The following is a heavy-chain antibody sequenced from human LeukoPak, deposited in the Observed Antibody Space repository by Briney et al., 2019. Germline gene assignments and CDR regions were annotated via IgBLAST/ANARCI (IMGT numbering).Heavy chain of an antibody. CDR3: ARWNVWGSYRYTGGYFDY. CDR1: GYSVSRGYY. CDR2: IYQSGIT. V-gene: IGHV4-38-2*01. D-gene: IGHD3-16*02. J-gene: IGHJ4*02. Sequence: SETLSLTCAVSGYSVSRGYYWGWIRQPPGKGLEWIGSIYQSGITYYDPSLKSRVNISVDTSKNQFSLKLSSVTAADTAVYYCARWNVWGSYRYTGGYFDYWGQGTLVTVSS.